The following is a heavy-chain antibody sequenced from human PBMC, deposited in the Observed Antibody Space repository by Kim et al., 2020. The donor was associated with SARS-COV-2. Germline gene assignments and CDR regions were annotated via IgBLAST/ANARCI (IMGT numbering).Heavy chain of an antibody. V-gene: IGHV3-30*18. J-gene: IGHJ4*01. CDR3: AKERDYYVSGSSYHFDY. Sequence: GGSLRLSCAASGFTFSSYGMHWVRQAPGKGLEWVAVISYDGSNKYYADSVKGRFTISRDNSKNTLYLQMNSLRAEDTAVYYCAKERDYYVSGSSYHFDY. D-gene: IGHD3-10*01. CDR2: ISYDGSNK. CDR1: GFTFSSYG.